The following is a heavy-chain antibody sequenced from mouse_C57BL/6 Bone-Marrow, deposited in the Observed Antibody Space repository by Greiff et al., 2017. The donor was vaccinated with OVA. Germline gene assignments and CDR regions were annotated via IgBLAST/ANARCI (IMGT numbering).Heavy chain of an antibody. V-gene: IGHV1-55*01. D-gene: IGHD4-1*01. CDR2: IYPGSGST. CDR3: ARRELGRAWFAY. J-gene: IGHJ3*01. Sequence: QVQLQQSGAELVKPGASVKMSCKASGYTFTSYWITWVKQRPGQGLEWIGDIYPGSGSTNYNEKFKSKATLTVDTSSSTAYMQLSSLTSEDSAVYYCARRELGRAWFAYWGQGTLVTVSA. CDR1: GYTFTSYW.